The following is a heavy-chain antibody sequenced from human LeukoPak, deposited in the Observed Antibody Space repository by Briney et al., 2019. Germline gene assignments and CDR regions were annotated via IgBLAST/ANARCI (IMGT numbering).Heavy chain of an antibody. J-gene: IGHJ4*02. CDR3: ARGPPNWGYDY. D-gene: IGHD7-27*01. V-gene: IGHV1-8*01. CDR1: GYTFTSYD. CDR2: VSPNSGDT. Sequence: ASVKVSCKASGYTFTSYDFNWVRQATGQRPERMGWVSPNSGDTGYAQKFQDRVTMTRHTSISTAYMELSSLRSDDTAVYYCARGPPNWGYDYWGPGTLVTVSS.